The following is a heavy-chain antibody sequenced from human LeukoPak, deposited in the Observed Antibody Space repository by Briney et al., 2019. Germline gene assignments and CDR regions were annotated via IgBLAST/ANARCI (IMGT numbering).Heavy chain of an antibody. CDR3: ARDRRDYGGNSGGPFDY. Sequence: ASVKVSCKASGYTFTSYYMHWVRQAPGQGLEWMGIINPSGGSTSYAQKFQGRVTMTRDMSTSTVYMELSSLRSEDTAVYYCARDRRDYGGNSGGPFDYWGQGTLVTVSS. V-gene: IGHV1-46*01. D-gene: IGHD4-23*01. CDR2: INPSGGST. CDR1: GYTFTSYY. J-gene: IGHJ4*02.